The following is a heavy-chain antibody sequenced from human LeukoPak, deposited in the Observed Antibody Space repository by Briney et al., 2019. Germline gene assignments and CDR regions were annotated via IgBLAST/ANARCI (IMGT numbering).Heavy chain of an antibody. CDR3: ARDRDKTIVGATPLQV. V-gene: IGHV1-18*01. D-gene: IGHD1-26*01. CDR1: GYTFTSYG. J-gene: IGHJ4*02. Sequence: ASVKVSCKASGYTFTSYGISWVRQAPGQGLEWMGWISAYNGNTNYAQKLQGRVTMTTDTSTSTAYMELRSLRSDDTAVYYCARDRDKTIVGATPLQVWGQGTLVTVSS. CDR2: ISAYNGNT.